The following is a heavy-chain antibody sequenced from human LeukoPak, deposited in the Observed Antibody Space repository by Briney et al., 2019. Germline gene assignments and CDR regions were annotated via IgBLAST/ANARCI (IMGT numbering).Heavy chain of an antibody. CDR2: IIPILGIA. J-gene: IGHJ5*02. D-gene: IGHD6-13*01. CDR3: ARSHYSSSWGSWFDP. V-gene: IGHV1-69*04. CDR1: GGTFSSYA. Sequence: SVKVSFKASGGTFSSYAISWVRQAPGQGLEWMGRIIPILGIANYAQKFQGRVTITADKSTSTAYMELSSLRSEDTAVYYCARSHYSSSWGSWFDPWGQGTLVTVSS.